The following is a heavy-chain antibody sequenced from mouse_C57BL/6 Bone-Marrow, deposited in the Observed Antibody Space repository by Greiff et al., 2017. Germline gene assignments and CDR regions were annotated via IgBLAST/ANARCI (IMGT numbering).Heavy chain of an antibody. V-gene: IGHV1-54*01. CDR2: INPGSGGT. CDR1: GYAFTNYL. CDR3: ARSVRVLHWYVDV. Sequence: QVQLQQSGAELVRPGTSVKVSCKASGYAFTNYLIEWVKQRPGQGLEWIGVINPGSGGTNYNEKFKGKATLTADKSSSTAYMQLSSLTSEDSAVYFCARSVRVLHWYVDVWGTGTTLTVSS. J-gene: IGHJ1*03. D-gene: IGHD5-1*01.